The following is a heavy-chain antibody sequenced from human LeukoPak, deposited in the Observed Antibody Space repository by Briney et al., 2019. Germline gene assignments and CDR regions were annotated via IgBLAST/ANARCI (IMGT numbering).Heavy chain of an antibody. CDR2: ISGSGGST. J-gene: IGHJ3*02. Sequence: QPGGSLRLSCAASGFTFSSYAMSWVRQAPGKGLEWVSAISGSGGSTYYADSVKGRFTISRDNSKNTLYLQMNSLRAGDTAVYYCAKDIARGYYASDIWGQGTMVTVSS. D-gene: IGHD3-22*01. V-gene: IGHV3-23*01. CDR3: AKDIARGYYASDI. CDR1: GFTFSSYA.